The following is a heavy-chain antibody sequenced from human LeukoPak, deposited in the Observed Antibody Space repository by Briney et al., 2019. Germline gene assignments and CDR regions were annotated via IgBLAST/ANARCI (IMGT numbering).Heavy chain of an antibody. Sequence: SETLSLTCIVSGDSVTTTNFYWGWLRQAPGKGLEWIGSLYYGVNTYYKPSLKSRVTISVDTSLSQFSLILTSVTAADTGMYYCARLRVQQLASSYYMDVWGKGTTVTVSS. CDR3: ARLRVQQLASSYYMDV. J-gene: IGHJ6*03. CDR2: LYYGVNT. CDR1: GDSVTTTNFY. D-gene: IGHD6-13*01. V-gene: IGHV4-39*01.